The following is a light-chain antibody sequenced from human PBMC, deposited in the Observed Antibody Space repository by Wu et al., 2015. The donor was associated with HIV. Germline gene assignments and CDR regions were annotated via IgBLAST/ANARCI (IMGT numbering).Light chain of an antibody. J-gene: IGKJ5*01. CDR1: QSVDNY. V-gene: IGKV3-11*01. CDR2: DSS. CDR3: QQRGNWPPIT. Sequence: PGTLSLSPGERATLSCRASQSVDNYLAWYQQKPGQAPRLLIYDSSNRASGIPARFSGSGSGTDFTLTISSLEPEDFAVYYCQQRGNWPPITFGQGTRLEIK.